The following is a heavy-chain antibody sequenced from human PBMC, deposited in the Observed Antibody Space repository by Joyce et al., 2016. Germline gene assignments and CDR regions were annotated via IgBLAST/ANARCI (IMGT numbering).Heavy chain of an antibody. Sequence: QVQLQESGPGLVKPSETLSLVCAVSGSSIITNTYYWGWIRQSPGKGLEWIASIYHSGNTFNNPSLKSRLTISVDRSNNHFSVRMTSVTAADTAVYFCVRSPIGSGSRDWAFDLWGQGTMVIVSS. J-gene: IGHJ3*01. D-gene: IGHD3/OR15-3a*01. V-gene: IGHV4-38-2*01. CDR1: GSSIITNTYY. CDR3: VRSPIGSGSRDWAFDL. CDR2: IYHSGNT.